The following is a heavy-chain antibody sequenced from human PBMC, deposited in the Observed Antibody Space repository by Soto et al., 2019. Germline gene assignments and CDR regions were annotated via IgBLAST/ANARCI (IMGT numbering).Heavy chain of an antibody. CDR2: VSIGGST. CDR3: AKRRGAGGHFDY. CDR1: GFTFSSYA. V-gene: IGHV3-23*01. D-gene: IGHD2-15*01. J-gene: IGHJ4*02. Sequence: PGRSLRLSCAASGFTFSSYAMGWVRQGPGKGLEWFAVVSIGGSTHYADSVRGRFTISRDNSKNTLSLQMNSLTAEDTAVYFCAKRRGAGGHFDYWGQGALVTVSS.